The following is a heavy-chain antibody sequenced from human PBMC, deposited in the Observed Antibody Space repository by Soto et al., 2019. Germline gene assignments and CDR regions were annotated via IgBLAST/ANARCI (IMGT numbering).Heavy chain of an antibody. CDR2: INVNGKTL. Sequence: GGSLRLSCAASGFTFDDYALHWVRQAPGSGLEGVGCINVNGKTLGYAYSLKGRFAISIDNATNGLFLDLNSLTVEDTALYYCAKDIVPGLYRENFHXWGPGALVTVSX. J-gene: IGHJ4*02. D-gene: IGHD6-6*01. CDR1: GFTFDDYA. CDR3: AKDIVPGLYRENFHX. V-gene: IGHV3-9*01.